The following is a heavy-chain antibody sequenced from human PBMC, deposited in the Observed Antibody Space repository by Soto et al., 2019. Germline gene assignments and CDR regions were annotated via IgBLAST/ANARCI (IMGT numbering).Heavy chain of an antibody. Sequence: PSQTLSLTCTVSGGSISGYYWSWIRQPPGKGLEWIGEINHSGSTNYNPSLKSRVTISVDTSKNQFSLKLSSVTAADTAVYYCATPMVRGVREYYFDYWGQGTLVTVSS. CDR2: INHSGST. V-gene: IGHV4-34*01. CDR1: GGSISGYY. CDR3: ATPMVRGVREYYFDY. J-gene: IGHJ4*02. D-gene: IGHD3-10*01.